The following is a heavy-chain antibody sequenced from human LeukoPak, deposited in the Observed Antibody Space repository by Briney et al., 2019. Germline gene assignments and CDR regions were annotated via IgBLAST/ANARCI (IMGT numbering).Heavy chain of an antibody. Sequence: SETLSLTCTVSGGSISSYYWSWIRQPPGKGLEWIGYIYYSGSTNYNPSLKSRVTISVDTSKNQFSLKLSSVTAADTAVYYCAREATMINAFDIWGQGTMVTVSS. CDR3: AREATMINAFDI. J-gene: IGHJ3*02. CDR1: GGSISSYY. V-gene: IGHV4-59*01. D-gene: IGHD3-22*01. CDR2: IYYSGST.